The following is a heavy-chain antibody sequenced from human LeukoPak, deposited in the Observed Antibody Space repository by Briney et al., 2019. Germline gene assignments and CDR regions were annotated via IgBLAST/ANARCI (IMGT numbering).Heavy chain of an antibody. J-gene: IGHJ6*02. Sequence: GGSLRLSCAASGFTFSRHWMHWVRQAPGKGLVWVSRINSDGSSTSYADSVKGRFTISRDNAKNSLYLQMSNLRAEDTAVYFCARGGGLDVWGQGATVTVSS. CDR1: GFTFSRHW. CDR2: INSDGSST. V-gene: IGHV3-74*01. D-gene: IGHD3-16*01. CDR3: ARGGGLDV.